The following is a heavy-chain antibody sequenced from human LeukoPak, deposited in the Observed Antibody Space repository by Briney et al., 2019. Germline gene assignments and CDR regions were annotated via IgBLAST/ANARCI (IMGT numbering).Heavy chain of an antibody. J-gene: IGHJ4*02. D-gene: IGHD3-22*01. CDR2: NSGSGSST. V-gene: IGHV3-23*01. Sequence: PGGSLRLSCAASGFTFSSYAMTWVRQAPGRGLEWVSGNSGSGSSTYYADSVKGRFTISRDNSKNTLYLQMNSLRAEDTAVYYCAATYYYDGSGDYWGQGTLVTVSS. CDR3: AATYYYDGSGDY. CDR1: GFTFSSYA.